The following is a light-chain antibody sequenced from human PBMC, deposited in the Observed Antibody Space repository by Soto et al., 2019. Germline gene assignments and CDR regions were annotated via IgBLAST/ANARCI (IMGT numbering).Light chain of an antibody. CDR1: SSDVGGYNY. CDR2: DVS. CDR3: SSFAGTSNV. Sequence: QSVLTQPASVSGSPGQSITISCAGASSDVGGYNYVSWYQQHPGKAPKLIICDVSNRPSGVSSRFSGSKSGNTASLTISGLQAEDEADYYCSSFAGTSNVFGTGTKVTVL. J-gene: IGLJ1*01. V-gene: IGLV2-14*03.